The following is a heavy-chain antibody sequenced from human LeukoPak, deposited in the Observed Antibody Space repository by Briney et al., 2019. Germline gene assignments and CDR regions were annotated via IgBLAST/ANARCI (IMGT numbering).Heavy chain of an antibody. J-gene: IGHJ4*02. Sequence: HPGGSLRLSCAASGFTFSSYWMSWVRQAPGKGLEWVANIKPDGSEKYYVDSAKGRFTISRDDAKNSLYLQMNSLRAEDTAVYYCASGYGRARASDYWGQGTLVTVSS. V-gene: IGHV3-7*02. CDR2: IKPDGSEK. CDR3: ASGYGRARASDY. CDR1: GFTFSSYW. D-gene: IGHD1-26*01.